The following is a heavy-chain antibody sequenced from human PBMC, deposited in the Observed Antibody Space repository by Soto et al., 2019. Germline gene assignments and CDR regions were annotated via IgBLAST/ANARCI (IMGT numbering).Heavy chain of an antibody. V-gene: IGHV1-18*01. Sequence: QAHLVQSGPEVKKPGASVKVSCKGSGCIFTSYGIAWVRQAPGQGLEWMGWISAHNGNTEYAQKFQGRVTVTRDTSTSTAYLELRSLRSDDTALYYCARGRYGDYWGQGALVTVSS. CDR1: GCIFTSYG. J-gene: IGHJ4*02. D-gene: IGHD4-17*01. CDR2: ISAHNGNT. CDR3: ARGRYGDY.